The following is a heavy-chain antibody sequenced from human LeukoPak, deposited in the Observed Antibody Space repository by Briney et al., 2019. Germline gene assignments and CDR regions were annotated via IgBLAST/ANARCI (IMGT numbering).Heavy chain of an antibody. CDR3: ARDDRPIHY. V-gene: IGHV4-34*01. CDR2: INHSGST. Sequence: PSETLSLTCAVYGGSFSGYYWSWIRQPPGKGLEWIGEINHSGSTSYNPSLKSRVTISVDTSKNQFSLKLSSVTAADTAVYYCARDDRPIHYWGQGTLVTVSS. D-gene: IGHD3-9*01. J-gene: IGHJ4*02. CDR1: GGSFSGYY.